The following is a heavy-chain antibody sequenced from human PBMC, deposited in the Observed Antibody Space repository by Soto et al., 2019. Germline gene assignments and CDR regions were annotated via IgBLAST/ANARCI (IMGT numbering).Heavy chain of an antibody. D-gene: IGHD1-26*01. J-gene: IGHJ4*02. CDR3: TTGLRWEFVPFDY. CDR1: VFILNNAW. CDR2: IKSLSDGGTT. V-gene: IGHV3-15*01. Sequence: VSLRLSSAASVFILNNAWMGWVRQDPGKGLEWVGRIKSLSDGGTTDYATPVKGRFTISRDDSKNTLYVQMNSLKTEDTGVYYCTTGLRWEFVPFDYWGQGALVTVSS.